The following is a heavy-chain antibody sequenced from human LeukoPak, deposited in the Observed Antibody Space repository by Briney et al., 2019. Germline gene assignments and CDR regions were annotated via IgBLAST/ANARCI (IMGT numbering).Heavy chain of an antibody. CDR2: INPNSGGT. Sequence: ASVKVSCKASGYTFTGYYIHWVRQAPGQGLEWMGWINPNSGGTNYAQKFQGRVTMTRDTSISTAYMELSRLRSDDTAVYYCARAYYGSGSYGDYWGQGTLVTVSS. J-gene: IGHJ4*02. D-gene: IGHD3-10*01. V-gene: IGHV1-2*02. CDR1: GYTFTGYY. CDR3: ARAYYGSGSYGDY.